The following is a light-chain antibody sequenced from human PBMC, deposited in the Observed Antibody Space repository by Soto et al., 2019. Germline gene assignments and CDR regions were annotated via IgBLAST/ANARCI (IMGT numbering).Light chain of an antibody. CDR2: GAF. CDR1: QSVSSN. J-gene: IGKJ1*01. V-gene: IGKV3-15*01. Sequence: EILMTQSPVTLSVSQGERATLSCRASQSVSSNLAWYQQKPGQAPSLLLYGAFTRATGIPARFSGTESGTEFTLTISSLQSEDFALYYCQPYNDWPLTFGHGTKVEI. CDR3: QPYNDWPLT.